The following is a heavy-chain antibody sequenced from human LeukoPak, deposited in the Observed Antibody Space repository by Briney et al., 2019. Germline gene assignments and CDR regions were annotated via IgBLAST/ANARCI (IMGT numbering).Heavy chain of an antibody. V-gene: IGHV1-18*04. CDR3: ARDLDTLLWCGELLIAAFEY. D-gene: IGHD3-10*01. CDR1: VYTFTSYG. J-gene: IGHJ4*02. Sequence: ASVKVSSKASVYTFTSYGISWVRQAPGHGVEWMGWFSAYNGNTNYAQKLQGRVTIPTDTSTSTAYMELRSLSSDDTAVYYCARDLDTLLWCGELLIAAFEYWGQGTLVTVSS. CDR2: FSAYNGNT.